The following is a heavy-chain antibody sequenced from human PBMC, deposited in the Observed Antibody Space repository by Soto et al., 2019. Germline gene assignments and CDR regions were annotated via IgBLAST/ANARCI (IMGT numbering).Heavy chain of an antibody. CDR1: GYTFTSYG. J-gene: IGHJ6*02. V-gene: IGHV1-18*01. D-gene: IGHD3-22*01. CDR2: ISAYNGNT. CDR3: ARDHPTYYYDSSGYYGMDV. Sequence: QVQLVQSGAEVKKPGASVKVSCKASGYTFTSYGISWVRQAPGQGLEWMGWISAYNGNTNYAQKLQGRVTMTTDTSTSTAYMELRSLRSDDTAVYYCARDHPTYYYDSSGYYGMDVWGQGTTVTVSS.